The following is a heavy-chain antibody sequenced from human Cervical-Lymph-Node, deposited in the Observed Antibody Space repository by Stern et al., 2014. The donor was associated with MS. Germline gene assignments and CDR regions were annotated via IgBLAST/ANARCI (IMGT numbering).Heavy chain of an antibody. CDR2: IYYSGST. CDR1: GGSISSSSYY. V-gene: IGHV4-39*01. J-gene: IGHJ4*02. Sequence: VQLVESGPGLVKPSETLSLTCTVSGGSISSSSYYWGWIRQPPGKGLEWIGSIYYSGSTYYNPSLKSRVTISVETSKNHFSLKLSSVTAADTAVYYCARPGVRDGPVGYWGQGTLVTVSS. CDR3: ARPGVRDGPVGY. D-gene: IGHD7-27*01.